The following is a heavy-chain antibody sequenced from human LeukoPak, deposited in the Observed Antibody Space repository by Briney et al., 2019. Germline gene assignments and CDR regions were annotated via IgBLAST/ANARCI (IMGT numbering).Heavy chain of an antibody. V-gene: IGHV4-31*03. Sequence: PSETLSLTCTVSGGSVSSGHYYWSWIRQHPGKGLEWIGYIYSSGTTYYNPSLKSRLTISVDTSKNQFSLKLSSVAAADTAVYYCARAAQNWNNAPYFDFWGQETLVTVSS. J-gene: IGHJ4*02. D-gene: IGHD1/OR15-1a*01. CDR1: GGSVSSGHYY. CDR3: ARAAQNWNNAPYFDF. CDR2: IYSSGTT.